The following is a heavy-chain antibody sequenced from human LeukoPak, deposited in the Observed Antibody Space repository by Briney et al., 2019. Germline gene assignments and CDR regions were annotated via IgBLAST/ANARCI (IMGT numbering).Heavy chain of an antibody. J-gene: IGHJ4*02. V-gene: IGHV3-23*01. CDR3: AKDPYSGSQLLDY. D-gene: IGHD1-26*01. CDR2: ITTSGGST. CDR1: GFTFSSHA. Sequence: GGSLRLSCAASGFTFSSHAMSWVRQAPGKGLEWVSAITTSGGSTYSADSVKGRFTISRDNSKNTLYLQMNSLRAEDTAVYYCAKDPYSGSQLLDYWGQGTLVTVSS.